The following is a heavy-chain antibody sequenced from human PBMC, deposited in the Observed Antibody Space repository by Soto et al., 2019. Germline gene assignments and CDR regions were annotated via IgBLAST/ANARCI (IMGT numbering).Heavy chain of an antibody. Sequence: SVKVSCNASGGTFSSYAISWVRQAPGQGLEWMGGIIPIFGTANYAQKFQGRVTITADESTSTAYMELGSLRSEDTAVYYCARGDTYYYDSSGYYFGWFDHWGQGTLVTVSS. CDR1: GGTFSSYA. CDR2: IIPIFGTA. D-gene: IGHD3-22*01. V-gene: IGHV1-69*13. J-gene: IGHJ5*02. CDR3: ARGDTYYYDSSGYYFGWFDH.